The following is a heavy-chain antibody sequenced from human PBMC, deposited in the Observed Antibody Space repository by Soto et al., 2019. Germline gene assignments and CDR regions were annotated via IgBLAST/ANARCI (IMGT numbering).Heavy chain of an antibody. CDR3: ASERYFGCNGNWYYP. J-gene: IGHJ5*02. V-gene: IGHV4-59*01. CDR2: IYYSGST. Sequence: PSETLSLTCTVSGGSISSYYWSWIRQPPGKGLEWIGYIYYSGSTNYNPSLKSRVTISVDTSKNQFSLKLSSVTAADTAVYYCASERYFGCNGNWYYPWGQGTLVPVSS. CDR1: GGSISSYY. D-gene: IGHD3-9*01.